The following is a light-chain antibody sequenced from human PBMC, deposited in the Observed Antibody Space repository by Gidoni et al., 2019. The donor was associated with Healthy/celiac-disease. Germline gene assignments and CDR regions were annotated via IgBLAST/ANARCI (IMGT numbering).Light chain of an antibody. CDR2: GAS. J-gene: IGKJ2*01. CDR1: QSVSSSY. Sequence: EIVLTLSPGTLSLSPGERVTLSCRASQSVSSSYLAWYQQKPGQAPRLLIYGASNRASGLADRFSGSGYGTEVTLTTSRLEHEDFAVYYCQQYGSSPYTFGQGTKLEIK. CDR3: QQYGSSPYT. V-gene: IGKV3-20*01.